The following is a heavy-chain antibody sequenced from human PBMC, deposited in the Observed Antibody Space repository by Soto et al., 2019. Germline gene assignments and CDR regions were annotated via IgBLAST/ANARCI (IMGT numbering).Heavy chain of an antibody. Sequence: EVQLVESGGGLVQPGESLRLSCAASGFTFDYYWMHWVRQAPGKGLVWVSRIHSDGTSTTYADSVKGRFTISRDNAKNTLSLQMNSLRSEDTAVYYCARGDRGASDLWGQGTVVTVSS. D-gene: IGHD1-26*01. CDR1: GFTFDYYW. CDR3: ARGDRGASDL. CDR2: IHSDGTST. V-gene: IGHV3-74*01. J-gene: IGHJ3*01.